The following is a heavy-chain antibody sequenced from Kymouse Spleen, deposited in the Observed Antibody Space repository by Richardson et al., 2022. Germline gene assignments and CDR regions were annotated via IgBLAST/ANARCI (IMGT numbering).Heavy chain of an antibody. J-gene: IGHJ6*02. CDR1: GFTFDDYA. V-gene: IGHV3-9*01. CDR2: ISWNSGSI. D-gene: IGHD1-26*01. CDR3: AKDMSSGSYPYYYYYYGMDV. Sequence: EVQLVESGGGLVQPGRSLRLSCAASGFTFDDYAMHWVRQAPGKGLEWVSGISWNSGSIGYADSVKGRFTISRDNAKNSLYLQMNSLRAEDTALYYCAKDMSSGSYPYYYYYYGMDVWGQGTTVTVSS.